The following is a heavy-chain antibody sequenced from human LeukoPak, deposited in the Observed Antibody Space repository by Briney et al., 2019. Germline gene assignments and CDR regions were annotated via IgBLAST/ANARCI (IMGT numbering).Heavy chain of an antibody. CDR3: ARALDIVVVPADNWFDP. V-gene: IGHV1-18*01. J-gene: IGHJ5*02. D-gene: IGHD2-2*03. CDR1: GYTFTSYG. CDR2: ISAYNGNT. Sequence: ASVKVSCKASGYTFTSYGISWVRQAPGQGLEWMGWISAYNGNTNYAQKLQGRVTMTTDTSTSTAYMELRSLRSDDTAVYYCARALDIVVVPADNWFDPWGQGTLVPVSS.